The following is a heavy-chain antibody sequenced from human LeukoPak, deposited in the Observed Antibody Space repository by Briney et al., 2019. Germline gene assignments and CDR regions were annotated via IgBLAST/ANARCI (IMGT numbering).Heavy chain of an antibody. CDR3: AKNSVVVIQYLDY. D-gene: IGHD3-22*01. CDR2: ISGSGGST. J-gene: IGHJ4*02. CDR1: GFNFSSDA. Sequence: GGSPRLSCAASGFNFSSDAMSWVRQAPGKGLEWVSAISGSGGSTYYADSVKGRFTISRDNSKNTLYLQMNSLRAEDTPVYHCAKNSVVVIQYLDYWGQGPLVTVSS. V-gene: IGHV3-23*01.